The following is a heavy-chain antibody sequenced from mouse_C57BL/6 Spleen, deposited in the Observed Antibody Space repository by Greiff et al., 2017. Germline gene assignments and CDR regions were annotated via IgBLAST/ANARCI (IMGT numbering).Heavy chain of an antibody. CDR3: ARHETGTFDY. Sequence: EVQGVESGGDLVKPGGSLKLSCAASGFTFSSYGMSWVRQTPDKRLEWVATISSGGSSTYYPDSVKGRFTISRDNAKNTLYLQMSSLKSEDTAMYYCARHETGTFDYWGQGTTLTVSS. CDR1: GFTFSSYG. J-gene: IGHJ2*01. CDR2: ISSGGSST. D-gene: IGHD4-1*01. V-gene: IGHV5-6*01.